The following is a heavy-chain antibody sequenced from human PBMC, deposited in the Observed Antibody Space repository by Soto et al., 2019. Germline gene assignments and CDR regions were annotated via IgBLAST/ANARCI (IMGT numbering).Heavy chain of an antibody. Sequence: PGGSLRLSCAASGFTFSSYWMHWVRQAPGKGLVWVSRINSDGSSTSYADSVKGRFTISRDNAKNTLYLQMNSLRAEDTAVYYCAAVLRFLSPFDPWGQGTLVTVSS. CDR2: INSDGSST. J-gene: IGHJ5*02. V-gene: IGHV3-74*01. CDR3: AAVLRFLSPFDP. D-gene: IGHD3-3*01. CDR1: GFTFSSYW.